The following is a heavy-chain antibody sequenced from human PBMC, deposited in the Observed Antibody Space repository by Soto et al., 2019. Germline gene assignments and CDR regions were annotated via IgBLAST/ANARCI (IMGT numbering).Heavy chain of an antibody. CDR2: LSGRGNST. J-gene: IGHJ4*02. D-gene: IGHD4-17*01. V-gene: IGHV3-23*01. Sequence: PGGSLRLPCAASAFTSSSNSMSWVRQARGKGLEWVSELSGRGNSTNYADSVKGRFTCSRDNAKNTLYLQMNSLRADDSAVYDCAKGVTTFDYWGEGTLVTVAS. CDR3: AKGVTTFDY. CDR1: AFTSSSNS.